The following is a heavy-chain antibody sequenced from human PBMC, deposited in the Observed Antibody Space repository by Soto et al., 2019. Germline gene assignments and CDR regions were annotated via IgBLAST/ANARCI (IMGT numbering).Heavy chain of an antibody. Sequence: QVQLVQSGAEVKKPGASVKVSCKAFGYTFTKYAIHWVRQAPGQRLEWMGWINAGNGNTKHSQKFQGRVIITRDTSASTVYMALSSLRSEDTAVYYCASGRLGMDVWGQGTTVTVSS. V-gene: IGHV1-3*01. CDR2: INAGNGNT. CDR1: GYTFTKYA. CDR3: ASGRLGMDV. J-gene: IGHJ6*02.